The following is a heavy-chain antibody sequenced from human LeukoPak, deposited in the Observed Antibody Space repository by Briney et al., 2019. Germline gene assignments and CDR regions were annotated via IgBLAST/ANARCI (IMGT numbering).Heavy chain of an antibody. CDR2: INTNTGNP. V-gene: IGHV7-4-1*02. CDR3: ARVTQMKDGYDFPDY. J-gene: IGHJ4*02. Sequence: GASVKVSCKASGYTFTSYAMNWVRQAPGQGLEWMGWINTNTGNPTYAQGFTGRFVFSLDTPVSTAYLQISSLKAEDTAVYYCARVTQMKDGYDFPDYWGQGTLVTVSS. D-gene: IGHD5-12*01. CDR1: GYTFTSYA.